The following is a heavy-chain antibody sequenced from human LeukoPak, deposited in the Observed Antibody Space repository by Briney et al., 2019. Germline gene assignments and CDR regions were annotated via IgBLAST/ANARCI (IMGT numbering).Heavy chain of an antibody. V-gene: IGHV3-49*04. CDR3: TRARGYSYGYIDY. CDR1: GFSLGDYA. Sequence: GGSLRLSCTASGFSLGDYAMSWVRQAPGKGLEWVGFIRSKAYGGTPEYAASVEGRFTISRDDSKTIAYLQMNSLKTEDTAVYYCTRARGYSYGYIDYWGQGTLVTVSS. J-gene: IGHJ4*02. CDR2: IRSKAYGGTP. D-gene: IGHD5-18*01.